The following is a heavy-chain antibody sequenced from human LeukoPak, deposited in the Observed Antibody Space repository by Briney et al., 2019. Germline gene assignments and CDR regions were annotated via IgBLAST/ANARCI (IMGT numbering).Heavy chain of an antibody. Sequence: PSETLSLTCTVSGGSISSYYWSWLRQPAGKGLEWIGRIYTSGSTNYNPSLKSRVTMSVDTSKNQFSLKLSSVTAADTAVYYCARNSGGIVVVPTAAPDYWGQGTLVTVSS. D-gene: IGHD2-2*01. CDR1: GGSISSYY. CDR3: ARNSGGIVVVPTAAPDY. V-gene: IGHV4-4*07. CDR2: IYTSGST. J-gene: IGHJ4*02.